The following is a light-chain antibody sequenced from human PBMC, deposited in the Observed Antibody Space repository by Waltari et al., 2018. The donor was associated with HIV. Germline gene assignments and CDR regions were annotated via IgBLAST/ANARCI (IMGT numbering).Light chain of an antibody. CDR2: KTS. J-gene: IGKJ2*01. CDR1: QIIDNW. Sequence: DVQMTQSPSTLSAGVGDTVTITCRASQIIDNWLAWYQQKPGKPPKLLIYKTSYLESGVPSRFSGSVSGADFTLIIDGLQPDDFATYYGQQYNSHSYAFGQVTKVDVK. CDR3: QQYNSHSYA. V-gene: IGKV1-5*03.